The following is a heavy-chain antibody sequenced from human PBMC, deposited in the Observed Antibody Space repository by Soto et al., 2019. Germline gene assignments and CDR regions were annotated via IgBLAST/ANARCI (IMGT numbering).Heavy chain of an antibody. CDR2: IYYDGSNR. CDR1: GFTFGTYA. J-gene: IGHJ4*01. Sequence: GGFLRLSCAVSGFTFGTYAMHWVRQAPGKGLEWVAVIYYDGSNRYYGDAVKGRFTISRDNSKSTLYLQMSSLRAEDTAVYYCARAFCTNGVCYYFFDYWGHGTLVTVSS. V-gene: IGHV3-33*01. CDR3: ARAFCTNGVCYYFFDY. D-gene: IGHD2-8*01.